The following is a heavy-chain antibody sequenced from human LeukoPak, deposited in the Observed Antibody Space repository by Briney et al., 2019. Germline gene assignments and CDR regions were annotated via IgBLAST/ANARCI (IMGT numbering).Heavy chain of an antibody. CDR3: AKDGFDYYDSSGYYYFNY. CDR2: ISGGGVAI. V-gene: IGHV3-23*01. CDR1: GFTVSSNY. D-gene: IGHD3-22*01. J-gene: IGHJ4*02. Sequence: GGSLRLSCAASGFTVSSNYMNWVRQAPGKGLQWVSAISGGGVAIYYADSVKGRFTISRDNSKNTLYLQMNSLRAEDTAVYYCAKDGFDYYDSSGYYYFNYWGQGTLVTVSS.